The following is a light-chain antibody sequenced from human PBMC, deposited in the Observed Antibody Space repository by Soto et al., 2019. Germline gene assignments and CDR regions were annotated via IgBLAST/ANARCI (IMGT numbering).Light chain of an antibody. CDR1: QSVSSSY. CDR2: GAS. V-gene: IGKV3-20*01. J-gene: IGKJ4*01. Sequence: EIVLTQSPGTLSLSPGERATLSCRASQSVSSSYLAWYQQKHGQAPRLLIYGASSRATGIPDRFSGSGSGTDFTLTISRLEPDDFAVYYCQQYGSSPVFGGGNKVEIK. CDR3: QQYGSSPV.